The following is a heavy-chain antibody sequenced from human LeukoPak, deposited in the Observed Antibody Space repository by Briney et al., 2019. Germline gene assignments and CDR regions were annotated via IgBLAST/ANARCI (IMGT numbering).Heavy chain of an antibody. V-gene: IGHV3-23*01. Sequence: GGSLRLSCAASGFTFSSYAMTWVRQAPGKGLEWVSGISGSGYSTYYADSVKGRFTISRDNSRNTLYLQMNSLRAEDTAIYYCAKGSRGQSSGFDYYYGMDVWGQGTTVTVSS. D-gene: IGHD3-10*01. CDR2: ISGSGYST. CDR1: GFTFSSYA. J-gene: IGHJ6*02. CDR3: AKGSRGQSSGFDYYYGMDV.